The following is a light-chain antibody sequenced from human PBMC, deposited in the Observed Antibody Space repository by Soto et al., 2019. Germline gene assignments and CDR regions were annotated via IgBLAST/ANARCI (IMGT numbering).Light chain of an antibody. V-gene: IGLV2-8*01. Sequence: QSALTQPPSASGSLGQSVTISCTGTSSDVGGYNYVSWYQQDPGKAPKLLISDVIHRPSGVPDRFSGSKSVNTAPLTVSGLQAEDVADYYCSSYAGSNSLIFGTGTKVTVL. CDR3: SSYAGSNSLI. J-gene: IGLJ1*01. CDR1: SSDVGGYNY. CDR2: DVI.